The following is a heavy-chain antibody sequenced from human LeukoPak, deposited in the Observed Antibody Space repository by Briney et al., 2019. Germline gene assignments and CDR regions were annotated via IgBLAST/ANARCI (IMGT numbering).Heavy chain of an antibody. Sequence: SETLSLTCTVSGGSISSSSYYWGWIRQPPGKRLEWIVSIYYSGSTYYNPSLKSRVTISVDTSKNQFSLKLSSVTAADTAVYYCARDQVAGATSFDYWGQGTLVTVSS. J-gene: IGHJ4*02. D-gene: IGHD1-26*01. CDR2: IYYSGST. CDR1: GGSISSSSYY. CDR3: ARDQVAGATSFDY. V-gene: IGHV4-39*07.